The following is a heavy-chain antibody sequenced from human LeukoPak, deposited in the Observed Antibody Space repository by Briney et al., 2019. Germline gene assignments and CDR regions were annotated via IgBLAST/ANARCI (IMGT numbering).Heavy chain of an antibody. D-gene: IGHD3-16*01. J-gene: IGHJ6*02. CDR3: ARGGGLDV. CDR2: INHNGNVN. CDR1: GFTFSSYW. V-gene: IGHV3-7*03. Sequence: GGSLRLSCAASGFTFSSYWMNWARQAPGKGLEWVASINHNGNVNYYVDSVKGRFTISGDNAKNSLYLQMSNLRAEGTAVYFCARGGGLDVWGQGATVTVSS.